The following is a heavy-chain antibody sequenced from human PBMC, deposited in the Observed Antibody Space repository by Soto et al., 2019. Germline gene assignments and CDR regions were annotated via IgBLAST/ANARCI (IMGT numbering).Heavy chain of an antibody. CDR1: GGSVTNSSYY. CDR3: ARDRRYYDSSGYSSFDY. J-gene: IGHJ4*02. Sequence: SETLSLTCTVSGGSVTNSSYYWGWIRQSPGKGLEWIGYIYYSGSTYYNPSLKSRVTISVDTSKNQFSLKLSSVTAADTAVYYCARDRRYYDSSGYSSFDYWGQGTLVTVSS. D-gene: IGHD3-22*01. V-gene: IGHV4-31*03. CDR2: IYYSGST.